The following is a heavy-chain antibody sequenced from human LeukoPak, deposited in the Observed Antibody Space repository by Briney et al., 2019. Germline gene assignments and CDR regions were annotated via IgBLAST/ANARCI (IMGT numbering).Heavy chain of an antibody. CDR3: AREGQLAPRDYYMDV. CDR2: MNPNSGNT. D-gene: IGHD6-13*01. CDR1: GYTFTSYD. V-gene: IGHV1-8*01. Sequence: GASVKVSCKASGYTFTSYDINWVRQATGQGLEWMGWMNPNSGNTGYAQKFQGRVTMTRNTSISTAYMELSSLRSEDTAVYYCAREGQLAPRDYYMDVWGKGTTVTISS. J-gene: IGHJ6*03.